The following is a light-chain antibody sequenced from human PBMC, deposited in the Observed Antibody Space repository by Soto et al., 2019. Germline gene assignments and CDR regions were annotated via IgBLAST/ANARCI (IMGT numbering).Light chain of an antibody. Sequence: DIQMTQSPSSLSASVGDRVTITCRASQSISSYLNWYQQKPGKAPKLLIYAASSLQSGVPSRFSGSGSGTDFTLTISSLQPEDFATYYGQQSYSTLSLTFGGGTKVEIK. V-gene: IGKV1-39*01. CDR1: QSISSY. CDR3: QQSYSTLSLT. CDR2: AAS. J-gene: IGKJ4*01.